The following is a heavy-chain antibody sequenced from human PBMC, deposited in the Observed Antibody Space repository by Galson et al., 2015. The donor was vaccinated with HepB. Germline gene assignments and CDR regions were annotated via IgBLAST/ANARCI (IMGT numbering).Heavy chain of an antibody. V-gene: IGHV3-30*02. J-gene: IGHJ4*02. CDR2: IPNDGSIE. D-gene: IGHD3-22*01. CDR1: GFTFSSYG. Sequence: SLRLSCAASGFTFSSYGMHWVRQAPGKGLEWVGIIPNDGSIEYYADSVKGRFTISRDNSKNTVFVQMNSLRPEDTAVYYGAKGNDKTGFYLDNWGQGTLVTVSS. CDR3: AKGNDKTGFYLDN.